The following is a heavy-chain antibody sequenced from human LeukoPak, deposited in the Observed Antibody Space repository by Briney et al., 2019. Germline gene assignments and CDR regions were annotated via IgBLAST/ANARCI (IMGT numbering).Heavy chain of an antibody. CDR2: IRPSGDNT. D-gene: IGHD4-17*01. CDR3: AKASSTVTIRPYYFDY. V-gene: IGHV3-23*01. CDR1: GFTFSSYD. J-gene: IGHJ4*02. Sequence: GGSLRLSCAASGFTFSSYDMTWVRQAPGRGLEWVSSIRPSGDNTYYGDSVKGRFTISRDNSKNTVYLQKNNMRVDDTAVYYCAKASSTVTIRPYYFDYWGQGTLVTVSS.